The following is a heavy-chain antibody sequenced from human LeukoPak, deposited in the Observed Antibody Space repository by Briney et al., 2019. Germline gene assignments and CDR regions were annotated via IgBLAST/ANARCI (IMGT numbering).Heavy chain of an antibody. CDR1: GYTFTSYD. Sequence: ASVKVSCKASGYTFTSYDINWVRQATGQGLEWMGWMNPNSGNTGYAQKFQGRVTMTRNTSISTAYMELSSLRSEDTAVYYCARGLPKRKNTVTYLDYWGQGTLVTVSS. CDR2: MNPNSGNT. J-gene: IGHJ4*02. D-gene: IGHD4-17*01. CDR3: ARGLPKRKNTVTYLDY. V-gene: IGHV1-8*01.